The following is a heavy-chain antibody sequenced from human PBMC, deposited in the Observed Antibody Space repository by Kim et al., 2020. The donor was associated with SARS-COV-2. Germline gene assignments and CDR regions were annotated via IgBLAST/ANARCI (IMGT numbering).Heavy chain of an antibody. CDR1: GLSFVDAW. J-gene: IGHJ4*02. Sequence: GSLRLSRTASGLSFVDAWMTWVRQAPGKGLEWVARIKGGGGTTDYAAPVKGRFTISRDDSKNTQYLQMNSLKVEDTGTYYCAHDADSYYTFHFWGQGTL. CDR3: AHDADSYYTFHF. D-gene: IGHD2-21*01. V-gene: IGHV3-15*01. CDR2: IKGGGGTT.